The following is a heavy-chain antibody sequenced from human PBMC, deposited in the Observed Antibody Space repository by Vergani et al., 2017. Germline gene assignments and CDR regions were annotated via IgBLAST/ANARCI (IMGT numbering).Heavy chain of an antibody. J-gene: IGHJ6*02. Sequence: EVQLVESGGGLVKPGGSLRLSCAASGFTFSNAWMSWVRQAPGKGLEWVGRIKSKTDGGTTDYAAPVKGRFTISRDDSKNTLYLQMNSLKTEDTAVYYCTTDSKQFYYYYGMDVWGQGTTVTVSS. V-gene: IGHV3-15*01. D-gene: IGHD5-24*01. CDR2: IKSKTDGGTT. CDR1: GFTFSNAW. CDR3: TTDSKQFYYYYGMDV.